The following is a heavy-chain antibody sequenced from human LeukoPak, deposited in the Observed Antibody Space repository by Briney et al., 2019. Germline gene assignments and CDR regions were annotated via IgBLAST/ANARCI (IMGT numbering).Heavy chain of an antibody. CDR3: ARGYSYGYNVDP. CDR2: INHSGST. D-gene: IGHD5-18*01. J-gene: IGHJ5*02. Sequence: SETPSLTCAVYGGSFSGYYWSWIRQPPGKGLEWIGEINHSGSTNYNPSLKSRVTISVDTSKNQFSLKRSSVTAADTAVYYCARGYSYGYNVDPWGQGTLVTVSS. V-gene: IGHV4-34*01. CDR1: GGSFSGYY.